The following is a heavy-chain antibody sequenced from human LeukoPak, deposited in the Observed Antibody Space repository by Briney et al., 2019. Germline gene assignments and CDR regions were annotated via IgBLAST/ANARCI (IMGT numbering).Heavy chain of an antibody. J-gene: IGHJ4*02. CDR2: IYHSGST. Sequence: PSETLSLTCAVSGYSISSGYYWGWIRQPPGKGLGWIGSIYHSGSTYYNPSLKSRVTISVDTSKNQFSLKLSSVTAADTAVYYCARDGGIAVAGTPHWGQGTLVTVSS. D-gene: IGHD6-19*01. CDR3: ARDGGIAVAGTPH. CDR1: GYSISSGYY. V-gene: IGHV4-38-2*02.